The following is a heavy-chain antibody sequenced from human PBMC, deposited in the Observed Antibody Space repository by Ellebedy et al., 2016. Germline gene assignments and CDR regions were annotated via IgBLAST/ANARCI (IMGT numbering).Heavy chain of an antibody. CDR2: INPNSGGT. V-gene: IGHV1-2*02. CDR1: GYTFIGYY. D-gene: IGHD6-19*01. Sequence: ASVKVSCKTSGYTFIGYYMHWVRQAPGQGLEWMGWINPNSGGTNYAQKFQGRVTMTRDTSISTAYMELSRLRSDDTAVYYCARAVQWLVSNFDYWGQGTLVTVSS. CDR3: ARAVQWLVSNFDY. J-gene: IGHJ4*02.